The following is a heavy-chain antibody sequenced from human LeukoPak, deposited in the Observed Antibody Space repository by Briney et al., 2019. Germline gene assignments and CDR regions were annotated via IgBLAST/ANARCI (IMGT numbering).Heavy chain of an antibody. CDR3: ARGDYDILTGYFPGPVLGLFDY. J-gene: IGHJ4*02. D-gene: IGHD3-9*01. Sequence: SETLSLTCTVSGGSISSSSYYWGWIRQPPGKGLEWIGSIYYSGSTYYNPSLKSRVTISVDTSKNQFSLKLSSVTAADTAVYYCARGDYDILTGYFPGPVLGLFDYWGQGTLVTVSS. CDR2: IYYSGST. CDR1: GGSISSSSYY. V-gene: IGHV4-39*07.